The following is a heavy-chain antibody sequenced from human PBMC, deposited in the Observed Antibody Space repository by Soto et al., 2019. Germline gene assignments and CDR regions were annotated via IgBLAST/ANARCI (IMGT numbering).Heavy chain of an antibody. CDR1: GYSFAGYW. Sequence: GESLKISCKGSGYSFAGYWTTWVRQKPVKGLEWMGRIDPSDSQTYYSPSFRGHVTISVTKSITTVFLQWSSLRASDTAMYYCARQIYDSDTGPNFQYYFDSWGQGTPVTVSS. V-gene: IGHV5-10-1*01. D-gene: IGHD3-22*01. J-gene: IGHJ4*02. CDR3: ARQIYDSDTGPNFQYYFDS. CDR2: IDPSDSQT.